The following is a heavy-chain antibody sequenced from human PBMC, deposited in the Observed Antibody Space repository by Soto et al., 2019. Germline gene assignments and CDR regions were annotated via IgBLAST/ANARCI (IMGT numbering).Heavy chain of an antibody. J-gene: IGHJ6*02. Sequence: GESLRVSCRGSGYSFTSYWISWGRQMPGKGLEWMGRIDPSDSYTNYSPSFQGHVTISADKSISTAYLQWSSLKASDTAMYYCAPHPCLFYSHYDKGMDVPGPAPTGTVS. CDR3: APHPCLFYSHYDKGMDV. D-gene: IGHD4-4*01. CDR2: IDPSDSYT. V-gene: IGHV5-10-1*01. CDR1: GYSFTSYW.